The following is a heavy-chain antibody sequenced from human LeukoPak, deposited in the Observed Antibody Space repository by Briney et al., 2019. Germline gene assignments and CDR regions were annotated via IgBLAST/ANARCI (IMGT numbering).Heavy chain of an antibody. J-gene: IGHJ3*02. V-gene: IGHV3-21*01. CDR3: ARDNPGGAHDAFDI. CDR2: ISSSSSYT. D-gene: IGHD3-16*01. CDR1: GFTFSSYS. Sequence: PGGSLRLSCAASGFTFSSYSMNWVRQAPGKGLEWVSSISSSSSYTYYADSVKGRFTISRDNAKNSLYLQMNSLRAEDTAVYYCARDNPGGAHDAFDIWGQGTMVTVSS.